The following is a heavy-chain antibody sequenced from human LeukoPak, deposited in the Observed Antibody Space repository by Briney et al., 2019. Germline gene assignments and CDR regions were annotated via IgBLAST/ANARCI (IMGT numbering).Heavy chain of an antibody. D-gene: IGHD6-19*01. Sequence: PGGSLRLSCAASGFTFSNYAMTWVRQGPGKGLEWVSTVSNSGGTTFYADSVEGRFTISRDNSKNTLYLQMNSLRPEDTAVYYCAKGIAVRGNYYGMDVWGQGTTVTVSS. CDR2: VSNSGGTT. CDR3: AKGIAVRGNYYGMDV. CDR1: GFTFSNYA. V-gene: IGHV3-23*01. J-gene: IGHJ6*02.